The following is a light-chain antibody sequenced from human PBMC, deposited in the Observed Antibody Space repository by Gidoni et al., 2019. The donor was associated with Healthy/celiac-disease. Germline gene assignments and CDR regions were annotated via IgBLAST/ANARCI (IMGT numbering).Light chain of an antibody. J-gene: IGKJ3*01. CDR2: GAS. CDR3: QQYGSSRVT. V-gene: IGKV3-20*01. CDR1: QSVSSSY. Sequence: EIVLTQSPGPLSLSPGERATLSCRASQSVSSSYLAWYQQKPGQAPRLLIYGASSRATGIPDRFSGSVSGTDFTLTISRLEPEDFAVYYCQQYGSSRVTFGPGTKVDIK.